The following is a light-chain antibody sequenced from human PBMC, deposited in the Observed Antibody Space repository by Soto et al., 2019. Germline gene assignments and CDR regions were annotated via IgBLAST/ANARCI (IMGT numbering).Light chain of an antibody. V-gene: IGLV1-40*01. CDR2: GNS. CDR1: SSNIGAGYD. J-gene: IGLJ1*01. Sequence: QSVLTQPPSVSGAPGQRVTISCTGSSSNIGAGYDVHWYQHLPGTAPKLLIYGNSNRPSGVPDRFSGSKSGTSASLAITGLQAEDEADYYCQSYDSSLSGSEVFGTGTKVTVL. CDR3: QSYDSSLSGSEV.